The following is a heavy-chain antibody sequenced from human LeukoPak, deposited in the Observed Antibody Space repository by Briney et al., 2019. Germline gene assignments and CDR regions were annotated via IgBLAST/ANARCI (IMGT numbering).Heavy chain of an antibody. J-gene: IGHJ4*02. Sequence: SSETLSLTCAVYGGSFSGYYWSWIRQPPGKGLEWIGEINHSGSTNYNPSLKSRVTISVDTSKNQFSLKLSSVTAADTAVYYCARGEQQLVPGYFDYWGQGTLVTVSS. D-gene: IGHD6-13*01. V-gene: IGHV4-34*01. CDR2: INHSGST. CDR1: GGSFSGYY. CDR3: ARGEQQLVPGYFDY.